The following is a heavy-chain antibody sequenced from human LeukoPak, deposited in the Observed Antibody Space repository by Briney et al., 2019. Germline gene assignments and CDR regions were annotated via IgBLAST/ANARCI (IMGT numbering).Heavy chain of an antibody. CDR3: ASCGGYDFWILSRNYFDY. D-gene: IGHD3-3*01. V-gene: IGHV3-21*01. CDR1: GFTFSSYN. Sequence: GGSLRLSCAASGFTFSSYNVNWVRQAPGKGLEWVSSISGSTSSIYYADSVKGRFTISRDNAKNSLYLQMNSLRAEDTAVYYCASCGGYDFWILSRNYFDYWGQGTVVTVSS. J-gene: IGHJ4*02. CDR2: ISGSTSSI.